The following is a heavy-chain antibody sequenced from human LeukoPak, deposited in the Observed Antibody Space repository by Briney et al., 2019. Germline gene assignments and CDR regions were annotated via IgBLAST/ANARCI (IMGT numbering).Heavy chain of an antibody. D-gene: IGHD6-19*01. J-gene: IGHJ5*02. CDR3: AKGGIAVAGTWFDP. V-gene: IGHV3-9*03. Sequence: PGGSLRLSCAASGFTFDDYAMHWVRQAPGKGLEWVSGISWNSGNIGYADSVKGRFIISRDNARNSLYLQMNSLRAEDMALYYCAKGGIAVAGTWFDPWGQGTLVTVSS. CDR1: GFTFDDYA. CDR2: ISWNSGNI.